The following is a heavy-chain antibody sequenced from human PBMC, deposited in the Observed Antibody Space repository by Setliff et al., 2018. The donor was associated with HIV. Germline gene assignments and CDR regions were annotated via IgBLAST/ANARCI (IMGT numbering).Heavy chain of an antibody. CDR1: GFSFSDHA. CDR3: ARVRARYSSSWSFDY. Sequence: PGGSLRLSCAASGFSFSDHAMSWVRRAPGMGLEWLSVVLRGGSPTYSADSVKGRFTISRDDSKNTVYLEMRSLRAEDTAVYFCARVRARYSSSWSFDYWGQGTPVTVLL. J-gene: IGHJ4*02. CDR2: VLRGGSPT. D-gene: IGHD6-13*01. V-gene: IGHV3-23*03.